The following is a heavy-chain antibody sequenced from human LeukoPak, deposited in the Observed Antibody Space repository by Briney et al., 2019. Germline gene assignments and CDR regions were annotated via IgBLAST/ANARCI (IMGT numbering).Heavy chain of an antibody. CDR2: ISYDGSNE. CDR3: AKEDRGPSEMTTTKGLDY. D-gene: IGHD5-24*01. V-gene: IGHV3-30*02. CDR1: GFTFSNYG. J-gene: IGHJ4*02. Sequence: GGSLRLSCAASGFTFSNYGIHWVRLAPGKGPEWVAFISYDGSNEYYAGSVKGRFTISRDNSKNTLSLQMNSLRGEDTAVYYCAKEDRGPSEMTTTKGLDYWGQGPLVTVSS.